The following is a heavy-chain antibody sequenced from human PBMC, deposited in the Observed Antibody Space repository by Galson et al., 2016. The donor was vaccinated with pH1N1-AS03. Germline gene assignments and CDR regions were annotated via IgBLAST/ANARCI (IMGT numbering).Heavy chain of an antibody. D-gene: IGHD1-14*01. CDR2: IIPIFGKP. Sequence: SVKVSCKASGDSFSSYAFTWVRLAPGQGLEWMGGIIPIFGKPQYAQKFQGRVTITADESTTTVYMDLSSLISDDTAMYYCARDGPGIVRVNAHWGQGTLVTASS. CDR3: ARDGPGIVRVNAH. CDR1: GDSFSSYA. J-gene: IGHJ1*01. V-gene: IGHV1-69*13.